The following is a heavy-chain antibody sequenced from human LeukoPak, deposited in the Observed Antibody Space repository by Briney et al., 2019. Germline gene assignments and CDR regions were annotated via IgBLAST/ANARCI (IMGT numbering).Heavy chain of an antibody. V-gene: IGHV3-20*04. D-gene: IGHD1-26*01. CDR1: GFTFDDYS. J-gene: IGHJ4*01. CDR2: INWNGGSI. CDR3: ARGGVGATLYYFDY. Sequence: QSGGSLRLSCAASGFTFDDYSMHWVRQAPGKGLEWVSAINWNGGSIGYADSVKGRFTVSRDNAKNSLYLQMNSLRAEDTALYYCARGGVGATLYYFDYWGHGSLVTVSS.